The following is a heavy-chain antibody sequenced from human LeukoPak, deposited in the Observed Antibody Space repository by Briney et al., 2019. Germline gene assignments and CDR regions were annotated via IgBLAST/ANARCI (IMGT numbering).Heavy chain of an antibody. CDR3: ATSRTFDY. CDR1: GFTFREFA. Sequence: GGSLRLSCTSSGFTFREFAVSWFRQAPGKGLVWVSRISSDGSSTSYADSVKGRFTISRDNAKNTLYLQMNSLRAEDTAVYYCATSRTFDYWGQGTLVTVSS. J-gene: IGHJ4*02. CDR2: ISSDGSST. V-gene: IGHV3-74*01.